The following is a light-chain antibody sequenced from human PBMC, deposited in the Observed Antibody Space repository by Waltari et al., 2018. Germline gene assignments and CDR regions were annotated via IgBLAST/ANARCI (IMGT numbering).Light chain of an antibody. J-gene: IGKJ4*01. V-gene: IGKV3-15*01. Sequence: ETVMTQSPGTLSVSPGDRVTLSCRASQTVYGELAWYQQKSGQTPRLLIYGASTRGTRIPARFSGSVSGTEFTLTISSLQSEDFGVYYCQQYYNWPLTFGGGTKVEIK. CDR3: QQYYNWPLT. CDR2: GAS. CDR1: QTVYGE.